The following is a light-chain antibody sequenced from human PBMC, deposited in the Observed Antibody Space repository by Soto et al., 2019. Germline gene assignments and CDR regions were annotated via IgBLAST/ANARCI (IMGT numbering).Light chain of an antibody. J-gene: IGLJ3*02. CDR1: SSNIGSNY. CDR3: PTWEDNLTARV. CDR2: RNN. Sequence: QSVLIQPPSASGTPGQRVTISCSGSSSNIGSNYVYWFQQLPGAAPKLLIYRNNQRPSGVPDRFSGSKSGTSASLAISGLRSEDEADYYCPTWEDNLTARVFGGGTQLTVL. V-gene: IGLV1-47*01.